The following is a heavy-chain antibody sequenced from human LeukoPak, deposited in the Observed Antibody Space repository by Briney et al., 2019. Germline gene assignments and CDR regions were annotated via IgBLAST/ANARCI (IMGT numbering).Heavy chain of an antibody. CDR2: IYYSGST. V-gene: IGHV4-31*03. D-gene: IGHD3-22*01. CDR1: GGSISSGDYY. CDR3: ARGPIVVVTDNWFDP. Sequence: PSETLSLTCTVSGGSISSGDYYWGWNRRHPGKGLEWIGYIYYSGSTYYNPSLKSRVTISVDTSKNQFSLKLSSVTAADTAVYYCARGPIVVVTDNWFDPWGQGTLVTVSS. J-gene: IGHJ5*02.